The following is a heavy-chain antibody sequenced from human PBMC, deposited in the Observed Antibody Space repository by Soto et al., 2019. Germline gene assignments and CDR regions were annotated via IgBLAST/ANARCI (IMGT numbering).Heavy chain of an antibody. CDR1: GYKFINHY. D-gene: IGHD3-10*01. CDR3: ASASSATATRYSFHY. V-gene: IGHV1-46*01. CDR2: ISPNGGGT. J-gene: IGHJ4*02. Sequence: ASVKVSCKASGYKFINHYIHWVRQAPGVGLEWMGIISPNGGGTDYAQKFQGRVTMTTDTYASTVHMELSSLRSEDTAVYWCASASSATATRYSFHYWGTGTLVTVSS.